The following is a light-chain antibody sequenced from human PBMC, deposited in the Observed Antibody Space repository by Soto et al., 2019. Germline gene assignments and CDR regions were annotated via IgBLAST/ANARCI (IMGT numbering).Light chain of an antibody. V-gene: IGLV1-51*01. Sequence: QSVLTQPPSVSAAPGQKVTISCSGSSSNIGIEYVSWYQQLPGTSPNLLLYDNNQRPAVIPDRFSGSNSGTSATLVITGLQTGDEDDYYCGAGDRRLSDVVFGGGTKLTVL. CDR2: DNN. CDR3: GAGDRRLSDVV. J-gene: IGLJ3*02. CDR1: SSNIGIEY.